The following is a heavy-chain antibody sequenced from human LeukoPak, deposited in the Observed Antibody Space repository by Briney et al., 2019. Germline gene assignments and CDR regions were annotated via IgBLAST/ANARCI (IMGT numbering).Heavy chain of an antibody. D-gene: IGHD1-1*01. CDR3: ARYCTFRTCSGTKFDF. Sequence: PGGSLRLSCAASGFTVSSNYMSWVRQAPGEGLEWVANIKSDGSEKYYLDSVKGRFTISRDNAKNSLYLQMNSLRAEDSAEYYCARYCTFRTCSGTKFDFWGQGTLVTVSS. CDR1: GFTVSSNY. CDR2: IKSDGSEK. V-gene: IGHV3-7*01. J-gene: IGHJ4*02.